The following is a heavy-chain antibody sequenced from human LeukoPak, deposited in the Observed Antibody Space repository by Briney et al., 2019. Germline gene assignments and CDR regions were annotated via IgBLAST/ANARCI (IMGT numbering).Heavy chain of an antibody. CDR1: GGSISSSSYY. Sequence: SETLSLTCTVSGGSISSSSYYWGWIRQPPGKGLEWIGSIYYSGSTYYNPSLKSRVTMSVDTSKNQFSLKLSSVTAADTAVYYCARVRLGHNGDWFDPWGQGTLVTVSS. D-gene: IGHD1-1*01. CDR2: IYYSGST. J-gene: IGHJ5*02. CDR3: ARVRLGHNGDWFDP. V-gene: IGHV4-39*07.